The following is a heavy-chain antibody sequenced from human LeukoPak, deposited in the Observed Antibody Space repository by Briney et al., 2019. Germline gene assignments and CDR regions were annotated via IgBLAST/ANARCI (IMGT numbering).Heavy chain of an antibody. CDR1: GGTFSSYA. Sequence: SVKVSCKASGGTFSSYAISWVRQAPGQGLEWMGGIIPIFGTANYAQKFQGRVTITADESTSTAYMELSRLRSDDTAVYYCARRGGMSDAFDIWGQGTMVTVSS. CDR3: ARRGGMSDAFDI. CDR2: IIPIFGTA. D-gene: IGHD1-26*01. J-gene: IGHJ3*02. V-gene: IGHV1-69*13.